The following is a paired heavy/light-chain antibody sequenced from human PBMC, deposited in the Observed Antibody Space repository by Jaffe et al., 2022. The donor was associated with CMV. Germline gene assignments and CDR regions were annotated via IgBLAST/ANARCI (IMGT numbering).Light chain of an antibody. CDR1: SSDVGGYNY. Sequence: QSALTQPASVSGSPGQSITISCTGTSSDVGGYNYVSWYQQHPGKAPKLMIYDVSNRPSGVSNRFSGSKSGNTASLTISGLQAEDEADYYCSSYTSSSTQVFGGGTKLTVL. CDR3: SSYTSSSTQV. V-gene: IGLV2-14*03. CDR2: DVS. J-gene: IGLJ3*02.
Heavy chain of an antibody. CDR3: ARSTPTYYYDSSGYYFDY. D-gene: IGHD3-22*01. Sequence: QVTLRESGPALVKPTQTLTLTCTFSGFSLSTSGMCVSWIRQPPGKALEWLARIDWDDDKYYSTSLKTRLTISKDTSKNQVVLTMTNMDPVDTATYYCARSTPTYYYDSSGYYFDYWGQGTLVTVSS. CDR1: GFSLSTSGMC. J-gene: IGHJ4*02. V-gene: IGHV2-70*15. CDR2: IDWDDDK.